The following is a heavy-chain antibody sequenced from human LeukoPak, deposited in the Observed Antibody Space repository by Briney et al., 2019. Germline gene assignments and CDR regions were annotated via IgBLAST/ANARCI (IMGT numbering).Heavy chain of an antibody. D-gene: IGHD3-16*02. CDR3: ARKREDYFWGNYLYYFDN. CDR2: IYHSGST. Sequence: SETLSLTCTVSGDSINNEDYSWSWIRQPPGKGLEWLGYIYHSGSTYYNPSLKSRITMSVERSKNQFSLKVNSVTAADTAVYYCARKREDYFWGNYLYYFDNWGQGILVTVSS. J-gene: IGHJ4*02. V-gene: IGHV4-30-2*01. CDR1: GDSINNEDYS.